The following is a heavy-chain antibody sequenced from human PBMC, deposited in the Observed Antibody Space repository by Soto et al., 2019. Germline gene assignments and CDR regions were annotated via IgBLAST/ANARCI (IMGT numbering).Heavy chain of an antibody. CDR1: GCSVSSGNYY. CDR3: ARDTVVVQDLFDP. V-gene: IGHV4-61*01. CDR2: VYYSGRT. J-gene: IGHJ5*02. Sequence: SESLSLSCPVSGCSVSSGNYYWSWLRQPPGKGLEWIGSVYYSGRTKYNPSLKRRVTISVDTSRNQFSLKVNSVTAADTAVYYCARDTVVVQDLFDPWGQGTMVTVSS. D-gene: IGHD2-2*01.